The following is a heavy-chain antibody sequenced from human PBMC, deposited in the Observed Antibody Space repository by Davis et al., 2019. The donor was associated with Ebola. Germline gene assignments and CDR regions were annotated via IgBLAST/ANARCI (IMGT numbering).Heavy chain of an antibody. V-gene: IGHV3-33*01. CDR1: GFTFSSYG. D-gene: IGHD5/OR15-5a*01. Sequence: GESLKISCAASGFTFSSYGMHWVRQAPGKGLEWVAVIWYDGSNKYYADSVKGRFTISRDNSKNTLYLQMNSLRAEDTAVNYCAGVRSGCLLLDYWGQGTLVTVSS. J-gene: IGHJ4*02. CDR2: IWYDGSNK. CDR3: AGVRSGCLLLDY.